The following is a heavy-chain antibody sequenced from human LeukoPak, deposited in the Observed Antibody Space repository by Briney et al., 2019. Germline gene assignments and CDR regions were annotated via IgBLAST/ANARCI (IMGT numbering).Heavy chain of an antibody. J-gene: IGHJ4*02. Sequence: GGSLRLSCAASGFTFSSYAMNWVRQTPGKGLEWVSGISGSGHSTYYADSVKGQFTISRDNSKNTLYLQMSSLRAEDTAVYYCARSQDYSTYIFHFWGQGTLVTVSS. V-gene: IGHV3-23*01. D-gene: IGHD4-11*01. CDR3: ARSQDYSTYIFHF. CDR2: ISGSGHST. CDR1: GFTFSSYA.